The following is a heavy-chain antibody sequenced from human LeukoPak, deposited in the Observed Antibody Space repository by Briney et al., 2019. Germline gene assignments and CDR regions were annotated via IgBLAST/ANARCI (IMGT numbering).Heavy chain of an antibody. J-gene: IGHJ5*02. Sequence: PSETLSLTCTVSGGSISSSSYYWGWIRQPPGKGLEWIGSIYYSGTTYYNPSLKSRVTISVDTSKSQFSLKLSSVNAADTAVYYCAKQYTDSWNGCFGPWGQGTLVTVSS. V-gene: IGHV4-39*01. CDR3: AKQYTDSWNGCFGP. CDR1: GGSISSSSYY. CDR2: IYYSGTT. D-gene: IGHD1-1*01.